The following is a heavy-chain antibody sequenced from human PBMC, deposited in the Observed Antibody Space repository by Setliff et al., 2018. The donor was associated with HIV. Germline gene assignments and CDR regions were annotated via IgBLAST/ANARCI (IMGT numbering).Heavy chain of an antibody. V-gene: IGHV1-69*10. J-gene: IGHJ1*01. Sequence: GASVKVSCKASGGTFGNYGVGWVRQAPGQGLEWVGGIVPILNIANYAQEFQGRATITADKSTSTVYMEVRDLKPDDTALYYCARGWSEGTHLFQVEYFQHWG. CDR2: IVPILNIA. D-gene: IGHD2-8*01. CDR1: GGTFGNYG. CDR3: ARGWSEGTHLFQVEYFQH.